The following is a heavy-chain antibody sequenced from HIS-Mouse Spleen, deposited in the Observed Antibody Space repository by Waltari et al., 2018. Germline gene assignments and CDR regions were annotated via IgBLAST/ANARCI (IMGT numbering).Heavy chain of an antibody. CDR2: ISAYNGNT. CDR1: GYTLTSYG. V-gene: IGHV1-18*01. J-gene: IGHJ2*01. Sequence: QVQLVQSGAEVKKPGASVNVSCKAFGYTLTSYGISRVRRAPGQGLEWMGWISAYNGNTNYAQKLQGRVTMTTDTSTSTAYMELRSLRSDDTAVYYCARVRVGATVLFWYFDLWGRGTLVTVSS. CDR3: ARVRVGATVLFWYFDL. D-gene: IGHD1-26*01.